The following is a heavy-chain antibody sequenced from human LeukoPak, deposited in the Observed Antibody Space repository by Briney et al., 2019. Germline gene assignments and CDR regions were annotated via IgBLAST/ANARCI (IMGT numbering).Heavy chain of an antibody. V-gene: IGHV4-34*01. D-gene: IGHD2-21*02. CDR1: GGSFSGYY. CDR2: INHSGST. J-gene: IGHJ3*02. CDR3: ARGQGAYCGGDCYSVTEDAFDI. Sequence: SETLSLTCAVYGGSFSGYYWSWIRQPPGKGLEWIGEINHSGSTNYNPSLKSRVTMSVDTSKNQFSLKLSSVTAADTAVYYCARGQGAYCGGDCYSVTEDAFDIWGQGTMVTVSS.